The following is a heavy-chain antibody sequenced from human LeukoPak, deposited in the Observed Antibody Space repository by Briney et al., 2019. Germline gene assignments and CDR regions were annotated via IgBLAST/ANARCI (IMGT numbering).Heavy chain of an antibody. CDR2: ISAYNGNT. D-gene: IGHD7-27*01. CDR1: GYIFTNYA. Sequence: ASVKVSCKASGYIFTNYAISWVRQAPGQGLEWMGWISAYNGNTNYAQKLQGRVTMTTDTSTSTAYMELRSLRSDDTAVYYCARDRVTGDVDYWAREPWSPSPQ. V-gene: IGHV1-18*01. CDR3: ARDRVTGDVDY. J-gene: IGHJ4*02.